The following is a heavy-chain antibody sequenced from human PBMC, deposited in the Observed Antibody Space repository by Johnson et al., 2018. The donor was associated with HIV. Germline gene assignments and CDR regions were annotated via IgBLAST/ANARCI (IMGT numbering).Heavy chain of an antibody. CDR1: GFTVSSNY. V-gene: IGHV3-66*01. J-gene: IGHJ3*02. Sequence: VQLVESGGGLAHPGGSLRLSCAASGFTVSSNYMSWFRQAPGKGLEWVSVIYSGGSTYYADSVKGRSTLSRDNSKNTLYLQMNRLRAEDTAVYYCARVPRIEQQLVHAFDIWGQGTMVTVSS. CDR2: IYSGGST. CDR3: ARVPRIEQQLVHAFDI. D-gene: IGHD6-13*01.